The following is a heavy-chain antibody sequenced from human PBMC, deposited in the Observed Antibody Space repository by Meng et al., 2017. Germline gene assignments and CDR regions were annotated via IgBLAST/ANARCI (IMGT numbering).Heavy chain of an antibody. V-gene: IGHV3-11*01. CDR2: ITSSASTI. D-gene: IGHD6-13*01. CDR3: ARVMGSYSSDY. Sequence: VQLEESGGGLVQPGGSRRLSCAASGFTFSSYYMSWIRQAPGKGLEWVSYITSSASTIHYADSVKGRFTISRDNAKNSLYLQMNSLRAEDTAVYYCARVMGSYSSDYWGPGTLVTVSS. CDR1: GFTFSSYY. J-gene: IGHJ4*02.